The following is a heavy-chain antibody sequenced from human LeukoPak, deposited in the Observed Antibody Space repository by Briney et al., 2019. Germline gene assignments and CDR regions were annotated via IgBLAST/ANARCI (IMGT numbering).Heavy chain of an antibody. CDR3: ARRDILTGGGYNWFDP. V-gene: IGHV4-39*01. CDR1: GGSISSSSYY. CDR2: IYDSGST. D-gene: IGHD3-9*01. J-gene: IGHJ5*02. Sequence: SETLSLTCTVSGGSISSSSYYWGWLRQRPGMGLEWIGSIYDSGSTYYNPSLKSRVTISVDTSKNQFSLKLSSVTAADTAVYYCARRDILTGGGYNWFDPWGQGTLVTVSS.